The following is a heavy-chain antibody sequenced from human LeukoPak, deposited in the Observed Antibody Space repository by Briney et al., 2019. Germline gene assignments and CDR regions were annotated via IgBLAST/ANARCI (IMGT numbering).Heavy chain of an antibody. Sequence: ASVKVSCKASGYTFTSYGISWVRQAPGQGLEWMGWISAYNGNTNYAQKLQGRVTMTTDTSTSTAYMELRRLRSDDTAVYYCARALDHSSGYSYGYWGQGTLVTVSS. CDR3: ARALDHSSGYSYGY. V-gene: IGHV1-18*01. CDR1: GYTFTSYG. CDR2: ISAYNGNT. D-gene: IGHD3-22*01. J-gene: IGHJ4*02.